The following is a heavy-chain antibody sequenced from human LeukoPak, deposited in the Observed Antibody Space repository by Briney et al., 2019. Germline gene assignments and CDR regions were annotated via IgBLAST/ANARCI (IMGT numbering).Heavy chain of an antibody. CDR2: ISYDGTNK. V-gene: IGHV3-30*18. D-gene: IGHD2-21*02. CDR1: GFTFSNYG. CDR3: AKGHIVVVTEMPFDY. J-gene: IGHJ4*02. Sequence: PGRSLRLSCAASGFTFSNYGMHWVRQAPGKGLQWVAVISYDGTNKYYADSVKGRFTISRDNSKNTLYLQMNSLRAEDTAVYYCAKGHIVVVTEMPFDYWGQGTLVTVSS.